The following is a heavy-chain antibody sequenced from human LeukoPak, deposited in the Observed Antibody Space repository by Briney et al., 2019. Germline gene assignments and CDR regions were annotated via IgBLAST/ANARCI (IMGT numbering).Heavy chain of an antibody. V-gene: IGHV3-30*18. CDR2: ISYDGSTK. J-gene: IGHJ6*02. CDR1: GFTFSSYG. CDR3: AKDQGDYDFWSGYYNYYYYGMDV. Sequence: GRSLRLSCAASGFTFSSYGMHWVRQAPGKGLEWVAVISYDGSTKYYADSVKGRFTISRDNSKNTLYLQMNSLRAEDTAVYYCAKDQGDYDFWSGYYNYYYYGMDVWGQGTTVTVSS. D-gene: IGHD3-3*01.